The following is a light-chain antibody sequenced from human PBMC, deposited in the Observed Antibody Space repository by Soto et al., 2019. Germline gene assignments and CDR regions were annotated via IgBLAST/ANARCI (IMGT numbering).Light chain of an antibody. CDR1: SSDVGGYNY. CDR2: DVS. CDR3: CSFAGNYIYV. V-gene: IGLV2-11*01. J-gene: IGLJ1*01. Sequence: QSALTQPRSVSGSPGQSVTISCTGTSSDVGGYNYVSRYLQHPGKAPKVMIYDVSKRPSGVPDRFSGSKSGNTASLTISGLQSEDEADYYCCSFAGNYIYVFGTGTQLTVL.